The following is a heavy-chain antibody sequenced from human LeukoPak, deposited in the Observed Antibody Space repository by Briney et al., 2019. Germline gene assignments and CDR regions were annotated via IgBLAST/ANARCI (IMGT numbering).Heavy chain of an antibody. J-gene: IGHJ4*02. V-gene: IGHV3-21*04. CDR2: ISGSSSYI. Sequence: GGSLRLSCAASGFTFSSYSMNWVRQAPGKGLEWVSSISGSSSYIYYADSVRGRFTISRDNAKNSLYLQMNSLRAEDTAVYYCAKDRYIAAAGTKFDYWGQGTLVTVSS. CDR1: GFTFSSYS. D-gene: IGHD6-13*01. CDR3: AKDRYIAAAGTKFDY.